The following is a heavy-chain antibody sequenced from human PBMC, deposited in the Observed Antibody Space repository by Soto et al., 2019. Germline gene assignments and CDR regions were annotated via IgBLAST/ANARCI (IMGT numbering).Heavy chain of an antibody. V-gene: IGHV3-30*18. D-gene: IGHD1-26*01. CDR3: KKGRVGATFYYYYGMDV. Sequence: PGGSLRLSCAASGFTFSSYGMHWVRQAPGKGLEWVAVISYDGSNKYYADSVKGRFTISRDNSKNTLYLQMNSLRAEDTAVYYWKKGRVGATFYYYYGMDVWGQGTTVTVSS. CDR1: GFTFSSYG. CDR2: ISYDGSNK. J-gene: IGHJ6*02.